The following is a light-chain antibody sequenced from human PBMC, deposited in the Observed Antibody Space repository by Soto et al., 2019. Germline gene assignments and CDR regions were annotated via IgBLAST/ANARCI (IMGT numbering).Light chain of an antibody. V-gene: IGLV1-40*01. Sequence: QSVLTQPPSVSGAPGQRVTISCTGSSFNIGAGYDVHWYQQLPGTAPKLLIYANNNRPSGVPDQFSGSKSGTSASLAITGLQAEDEADYYCQSCDSSLSGSAVFGGGTKLTVL. CDR3: QSCDSSLSGSAV. CDR1: SFNIGAGYD. J-gene: IGLJ2*01. CDR2: ANN.